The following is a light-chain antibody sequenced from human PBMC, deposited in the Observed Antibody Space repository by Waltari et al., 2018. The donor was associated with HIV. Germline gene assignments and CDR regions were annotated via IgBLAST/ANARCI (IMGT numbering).Light chain of an antibody. J-gene: IGLJ1*01. CDR1: RSHIASNT. Sequence: QSVLTQPPSASGTPGQRVTISCSGRRSHIASNTVHCYQHPPGTAPKLLIYSNNQRPSGVPDRFPVSKSGTSASLTISGLQSDDEADYYCAAWDDSLNGSVFGTGTKVTVL. CDR3: AAWDDSLNGSV. CDR2: SNN. V-gene: IGLV1-44*01.